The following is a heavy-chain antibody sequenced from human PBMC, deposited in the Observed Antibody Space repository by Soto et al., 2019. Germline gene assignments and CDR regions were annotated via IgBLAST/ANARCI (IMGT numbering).Heavy chain of an antibody. J-gene: IGHJ4*02. D-gene: IGHD3-10*01. CDR2: IYSGGYT. CDR3: SHHPGGGGY. CDR1: GFTVSNNY. Sequence: EVQLVESGGGLIQPGGSLRLSCAVSGFTVSNNYMSWVRQAPGKGLEGVSVIYSGGYTTYGDSVKGRFTISRDTSKNTLYLQMKRLRPDGPAVYYRSHHPGGGGYWGQGTLVTVSS. V-gene: IGHV3-53*01.